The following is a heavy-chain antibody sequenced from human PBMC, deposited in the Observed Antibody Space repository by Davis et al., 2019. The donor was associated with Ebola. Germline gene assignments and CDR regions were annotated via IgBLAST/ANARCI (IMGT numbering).Heavy chain of an antibody. J-gene: IGHJ4*02. CDR2: ISYDGRNK. CDR1: GFIFSSYG. CDR3: ARDLRTASGAFDF. D-gene: IGHD6-13*01. Sequence: GGSLRLSCVASGFIFSSYGMHWVRQAPGKGLEWVTFISYDGRNKYYADSVKGRFTISRDNSKNTPYLQMNSLRAEDTAVYYCARDLRTASGAFDFWGQGTLVTVSS. V-gene: IGHV3-30*03.